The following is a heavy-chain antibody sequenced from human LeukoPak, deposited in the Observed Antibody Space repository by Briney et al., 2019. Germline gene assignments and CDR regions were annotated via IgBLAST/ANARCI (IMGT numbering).Heavy chain of an antibody. CDR2: INHSGST. CDR3: ARDRYDSSGYYNWFDP. Sequence: SETMSLTCAVYGGSFSGYYWSWIRQPPGKGLEWIGEINHSGSTNYNPSLKSRVTISVDTSKNQFSPKLSSVTAADTAVYYCARDRYDSSGYYNWFDPWGQGTLVTVSS. CDR1: GGSFSGYY. D-gene: IGHD3-22*01. V-gene: IGHV4-34*01. J-gene: IGHJ5*02.